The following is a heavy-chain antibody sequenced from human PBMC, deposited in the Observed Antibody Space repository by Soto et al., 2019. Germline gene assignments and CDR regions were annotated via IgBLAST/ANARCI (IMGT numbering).Heavy chain of an antibody. CDR2: IYPGDSDT. D-gene: IGHD2-2*02. CDR1: GYSFTSYW. CDR3: ARHVRGCSSTSCYRGYYYYGMDV. V-gene: IGHV5-51*01. J-gene: IGHJ6*02. Sequence: GESLKISCKGSGYSFTSYWIGWVRQMPGKGLEWMGIIYPGDSDTRYSPSFQGQVTSSADKSISTAYLQWSSLKASDTAMYYCARHVRGCSSTSCYRGYYYYGMDVWGQGTTVTVSS.